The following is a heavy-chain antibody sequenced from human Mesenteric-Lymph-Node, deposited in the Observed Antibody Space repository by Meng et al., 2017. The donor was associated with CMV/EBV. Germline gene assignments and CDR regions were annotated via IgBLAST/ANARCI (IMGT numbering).Heavy chain of an antibody. J-gene: IGHJ6*02. CDR3: ARDRGPDDFWSGYYYYYYGMDV. V-gene: IGHV3-11*04. D-gene: IGHD3-3*01. Sequence: GGSLRLSCAASGFTFSDYYMSWIRQTPGKGLECVAYISGSGGTIHYADSVKGRFTISRDNAKNSLYLQMNSLRAEDTAVYYCARDRGPDDFWSGYYYYYYGMDVWGQGTTVTVSS. CDR1: GFTFSDYY. CDR2: ISGSGGTI.